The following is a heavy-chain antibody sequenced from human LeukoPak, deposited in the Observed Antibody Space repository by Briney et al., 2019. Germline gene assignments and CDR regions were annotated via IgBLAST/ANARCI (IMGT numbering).Heavy chain of an antibody. J-gene: IGHJ4*02. CDR2: INHSGST. D-gene: IGHD2-2*01. CDR1: GGSFSGYY. CDR3: ARRYQLLPYYFDY. V-gene: IGHV4-34*01. Sequence: PSESLSLTCAVYGGSFSGYYWSWIRQPPGKGLEWIGEINHSGSTNYNPSLKSRVTISVDTSKNQFSLKLSSVTAADTAVYYCARRYQLLPYYFDYWGQGTLVTVSS.